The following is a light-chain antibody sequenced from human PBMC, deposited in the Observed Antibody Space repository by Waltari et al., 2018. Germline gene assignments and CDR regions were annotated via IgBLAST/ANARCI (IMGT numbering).Light chain of an antibody. CDR2: DAS. CDR3: QQYHNWPPWT. V-gene: IGKV3D-15*01. Sequence: EIVMTQSPATLSVSPGEGATLSCRASQSVSSNLAWYQLKPGQAPRLLIYDASSRAPGSPARFSGSGSGTECTLTISSLQSEDFAVYYCQQYHNWPPWTFGQGTKVEIK. CDR1: QSVSSN. J-gene: IGKJ1*01.